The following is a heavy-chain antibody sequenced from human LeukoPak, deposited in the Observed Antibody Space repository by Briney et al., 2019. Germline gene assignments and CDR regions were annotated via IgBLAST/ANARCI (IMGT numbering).Heavy chain of an antibody. CDR3: ARDTQTAAAGIAAGY. V-gene: IGHV1-18*04. J-gene: IGHJ4*02. Sequence: ASVKVSCKASGYTFTSYGISWVRQAPGQGLEWMGWISAYNGNTNYAQKLQGRVTMTTDTSTSTAYMELRSLRSDDTAVYYCARDTQTAAAGIAAGYWGQGTLVTVSS. CDR2: ISAYNGNT. D-gene: IGHD6-13*01. CDR1: GYTFTSYG.